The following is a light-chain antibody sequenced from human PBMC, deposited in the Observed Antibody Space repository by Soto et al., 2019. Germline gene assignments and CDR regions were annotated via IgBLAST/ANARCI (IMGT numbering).Light chain of an antibody. J-gene: IGLJ1*01. Sequence: SALPQPPSVSVSPGQSVAISCTGTSSDVGSYNRVSWYHQPPGTAPKVMIYEVSNRPSGVPDRFSGSKSGNTASLTISGLQAEDEADYYCSSYTSSSTYVFGTGTKVTVL. CDR2: EVS. CDR1: SSDVGSYNR. CDR3: SSYTSSSTYV. V-gene: IGLV2-18*02.